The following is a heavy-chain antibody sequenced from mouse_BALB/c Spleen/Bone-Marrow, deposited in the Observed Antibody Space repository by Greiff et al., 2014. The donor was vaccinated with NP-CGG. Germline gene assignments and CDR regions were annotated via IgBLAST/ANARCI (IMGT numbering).Heavy chain of an antibody. CDR1: GFTFKDYY. CDR3: ASCRRSYGLDY. V-gene: IGHV14-3*02. CDR2: IDPANGNT. Sequence: VQLQQSGAELVKPGASVKLSCTASGFTFKDYYMHWVKQRPEQGLEWIGRIDPANGNTNYDKKFKGKATITADTSSNTAYLQLSDSTAEYCAVYYCASCRRSYGLDYWGQGTSVTVSS. J-gene: IGHJ4*01.